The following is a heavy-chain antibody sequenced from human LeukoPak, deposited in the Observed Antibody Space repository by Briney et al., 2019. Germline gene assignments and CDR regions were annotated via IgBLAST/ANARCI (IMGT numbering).Heavy chain of an antibody. CDR1: GFTFSSCW. CDR2: IKQDGSEK. D-gene: IGHD6-19*01. V-gene: IGHV3-7*01. Sequence: GGSLRLSCAASGFTFSSCWMSWVRQAPGKGREWVASIKQDGSEKYYVDSVKGRFTISRDNAKNSLYLQMNSLRAENTAVYYCATRSGWYLRSFDYWGQGTLVAVSS. CDR3: ATRSGWYLRSFDY. J-gene: IGHJ4*02.